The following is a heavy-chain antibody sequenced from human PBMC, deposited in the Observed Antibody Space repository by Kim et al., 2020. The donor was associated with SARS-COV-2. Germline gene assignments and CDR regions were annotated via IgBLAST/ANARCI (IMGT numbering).Heavy chain of an antibody. D-gene: IGHD1-26*01. CDR3: ATRDAAGGLDS. J-gene: IGHJ5*01. V-gene: IGHV4-31*02. Sequence: FYNPSLKSRVTISMDTYKNQISLKLTSVTAADAAVFFCATRDAAGGLDSWGQGTLVTVAA.